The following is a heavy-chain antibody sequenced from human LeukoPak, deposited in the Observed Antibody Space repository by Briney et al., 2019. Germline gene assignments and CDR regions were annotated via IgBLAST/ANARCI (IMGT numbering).Heavy chain of an antibody. CDR2: IHHSGTT. CDR1: GHSISSAYY. Sequence: SDTLSLTCTVSGHSISSAYYWGWIRPSPGKGLEWIGSIHHSGTTYYNVSLKSRLTISIDTSKNQFSLKITSVTAADTAIYYCARVAQAGISGVVLAPNWFDPWGQGTLVTVSS. D-gene: IGHD3-3*01. V-gene: IGHV4-38-2*02. CDR3: ARVAQAGISGVVLAPNWFDP. J-gene: IGHJ5*02.